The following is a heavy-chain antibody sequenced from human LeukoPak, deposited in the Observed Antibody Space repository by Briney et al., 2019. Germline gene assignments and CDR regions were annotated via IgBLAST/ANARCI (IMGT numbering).Heavy chain of an antibody. J-gene: IGHJ4*02. D-gene: IGHD6-19*01. Sequence: GESLKISCKGSGYSFTTYWIGWVRQMPGKGLEWMGIIYPGDSDTRYNPSFQGQVTISADKSIRTAYLQWSSLKASDTAMYYCARLRGTWLVLPTFFDYWGQGTLVTVSS. CDR2: IYPGDSDT. V-gene: IGHV5-51*01. CDR1: GYSFTTYW. CDR3: ARLRGTWLVLPTFFDY.